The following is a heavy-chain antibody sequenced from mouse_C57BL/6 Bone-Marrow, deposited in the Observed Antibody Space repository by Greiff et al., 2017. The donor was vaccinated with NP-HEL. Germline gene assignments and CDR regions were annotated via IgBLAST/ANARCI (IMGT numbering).Heavy chain of an antibody. CDR2: IYPRDGST. CDR3: ARIYYDYAWFAY. CDR1: GYTFTDHT. D-gene: IGHD2-4*01. V-gene: IGHV1-78*01. J-gene: IGHJ3*01. Sequence: VKLLESDAELVKPGASVKISCKVSGYTFTDHTIHWMKQRPEQGLEWIGYIYPRDGSTTYNEKFKGKATLTADKSSSTPYMQLNSLTSEDAAVYFCARIYYDYAWFAYWGQGTLVTVSA.